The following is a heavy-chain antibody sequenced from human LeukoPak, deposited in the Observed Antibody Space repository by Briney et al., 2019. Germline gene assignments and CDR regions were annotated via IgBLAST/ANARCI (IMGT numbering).Heavy chain of an antibody. CDR3: AKYGDILTGYPYYFDY. D-gene: IGHD3-9*01. CDR2: ISGGGGST. Sequence: GGSLRLSCAASGFTFSTYGMSWVRQAPGKGLEWVSAISGGGGSTYYADSVKGRFTISGDNSKNTLYLQMNGLRAEDTAVYYCAKYGDILTGYPYYFDYWGQGTLVTVSS. CDR1: GFTFSTYG. V-gene: IGHV3-23*01. J-gene: IGHJ4*02.